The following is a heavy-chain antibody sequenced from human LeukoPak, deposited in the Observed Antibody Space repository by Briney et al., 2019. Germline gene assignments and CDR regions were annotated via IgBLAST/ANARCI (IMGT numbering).Heavy chain of an antibody. CDR1: GYTFTTYG. CDR3: ARVWYDSGNHLYFYYGLDV. J-gene: IGHJ6*02. Sequence: GASVKVSCKASGYTFTTYGITWARQAPGQGLEWMGWVSAYSGDTDYAQSLQGRVTMTTDTSTSTAYMELTTLRSDDTAVYYCARVWYDSGNHLYFYYGLDVWGQGTTVTVSS. D-gene: IGHD3-22*01. V-gene: IGHV1-18*01. CDR2: VSAYSGDT.